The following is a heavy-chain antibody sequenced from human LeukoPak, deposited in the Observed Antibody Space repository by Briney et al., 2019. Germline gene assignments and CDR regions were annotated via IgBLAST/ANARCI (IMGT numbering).Heavy chain of an antibody. CDR3: VRHATGTTLNN. D-gene: IGHD1-1*01. J-gene: IGHJ4*02. Sequence: PSDTLSLTCAVYGESLNYYYWSWIRQSPGKGLEWIGTVSHIGSTYYNPSLKSRVTIFVDTSKSQISLNLNSVTAADTAIYYCVRHATGTTLNNWGQGTQVTVSS. CDR2: VSHIGST. CDR1: GESLNYYY. V-gene: IGHV4-34*01.